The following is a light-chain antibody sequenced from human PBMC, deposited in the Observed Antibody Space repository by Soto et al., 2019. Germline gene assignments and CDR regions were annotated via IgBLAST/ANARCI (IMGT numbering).Light chain of an antibody. CDR3: NSYAGGNHWV. J-gene: IGLJ3*02. CDR1: SSDVGGYKY. Sequence: QSALTQPPSASGSPGQSVTISCTGTSSDVGGYKYVSWYQQHPGKAPKLVIFEVSQRPSGVPDLFSGSKSGNPASLTVSGLQAEDEADYYCNSYAGGNHWVFGGGTKVTVL. V-gene: IGLV2-8*01. CDR2: EVS.